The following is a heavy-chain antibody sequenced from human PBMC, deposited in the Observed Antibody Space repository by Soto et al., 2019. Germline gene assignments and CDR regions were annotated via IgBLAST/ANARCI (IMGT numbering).Heavy chain of an antibody. CDR2: IWSDGSDK. Sequence: QVQLVESGGGVVQPGGSLRLSCATSGFTFSDSGMHWVRQAPGKGLEWVAVIWSDGSDKSYADSVEGRFTISRDNSKKTIFFQKNSLRAGGTGVYFLGRGNRLRRSSGWGGGFDYWGQGTLVTVSS. D-gene: IGHD6-6*01. CDR3: GRGNRLRRSSGWGGGFDY. V-gene: IGHV3-33*01. J-gene: IGHJ4*02. CDR1: GFTFSDSG.